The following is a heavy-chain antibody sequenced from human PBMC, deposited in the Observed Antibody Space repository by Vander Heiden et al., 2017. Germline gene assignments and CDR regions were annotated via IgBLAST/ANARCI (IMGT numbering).Heavy chain of an antibody. CDR1: GCTFSASA. CDR2: IRSKANSYAT. D-gene: IGHD6-6*01. Sequence: EVQLVESGGGLVQPGGSLKPSCAASGCTFSASAMHWVRQASGKGLEWVGRIRSKANSYATAYAASVKGRFTISRDDSKNTAYLQMNSLKTEDTAVYYCTRPSGSTYSSSSSWFDPWGQGTLVTVSS. J-gene: IGHJ5*02. CDR3: TRPSGSTYSSSSSWFDP. V-gene: IGHV3-73*02.